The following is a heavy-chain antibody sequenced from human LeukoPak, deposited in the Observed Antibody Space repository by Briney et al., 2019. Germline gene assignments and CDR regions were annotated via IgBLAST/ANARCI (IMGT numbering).Heavy chain of an antibody. V-gene: IGHV3-11*06. CDR1: GFTFSDYY. D-gene: IGHD1-26*01. CDR2: ISSSSSYT. Sequence: GGSLRHSCAASGFTFSDYYMSWIRQAPGKGLEWVSYISSSSSYTNYADSVKGRFTISRDNAKNSLYLQMNSLRAEDTAVYYCASSSYYSLDYWGQGTLVTVSS. J-gene: IGHJ4*02. CDR3: ASSSYYSLDY.